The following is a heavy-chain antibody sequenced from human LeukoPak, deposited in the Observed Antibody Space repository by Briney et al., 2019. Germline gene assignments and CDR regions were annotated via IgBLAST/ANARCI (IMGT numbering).Heavy chain of an antibody. CDR2: IYTSGST. Sequence: SETLSLTCTVSGGSISSYYWSWIRQPPGKGLEWIGYIYTSGSTDYNPSLKSRVTISVDTSNNRFSLKLSSVTAADTAVYYCVRQGYDILTGYPNPRYYYHMDVWGKGTTVTVSS. D-gene: IGHD3-9*01. J-gene: IGHJ6*03. CDR3: VRQGYDILTGYPNPRYYYHMDV. V-gene: IGHV4-4*09. CDR1: GGSISSYY.